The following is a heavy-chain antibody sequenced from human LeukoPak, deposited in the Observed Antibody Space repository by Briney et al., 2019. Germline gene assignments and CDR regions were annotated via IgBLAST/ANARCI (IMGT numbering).Heavy chain of an antibody. V-gene: IGHV1-2*04. CDR1: GYTFTGYY. J-gene: IGHJ4*02. CDR2: INPNSGGT. Sequence: GASVKVSCKASGYTFTGYYMHWVRQAPGQGLEWMGWINPNSGGTNYAQKFQGWVTMTRDTSISTAYMELSGLRSDDTAVYYCARDLGYSGYEFDYWGQGTLVTVSS. D-gene: IGHD5-12*01. CDR3: ARDLGYSGYEFDY.